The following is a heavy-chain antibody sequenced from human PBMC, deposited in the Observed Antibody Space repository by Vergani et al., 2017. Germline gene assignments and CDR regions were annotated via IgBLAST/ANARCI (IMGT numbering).Heavy chain of an antibody. D-gene: IGHD5-18*01. J-gene: IGHJ6*03. CDR3: ARVDTATGGGSYYYYYMDV. CDR2: IIPIFRTA. CDR1: GGKFSRHA. V-gene: IGHV1-69*13. Sequence: QVQLVQSGAEVKKPGSSVKVSCKASGGKFSRHAINWVRLAPGQGLECMGRIIPIFRTANYAQKFQGRVTITADESTNTAYMELSSLRSEDTAVYYCARVDTATGGGSYYYYYMDVWGKGTTVTVSS.